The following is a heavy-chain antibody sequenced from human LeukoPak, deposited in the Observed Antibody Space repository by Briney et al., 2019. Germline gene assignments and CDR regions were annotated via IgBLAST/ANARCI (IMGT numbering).Heavy chain of an antibody. J-gene: IGHJ3*01. CDR3: ARSNPNRNALDL. Sequence: GGSLRLSCAASGFTLNSYLMSWVRQAPGRGLEWVANIKKDGSEESYLDSVKGRFTVSRDNAKNSLFPQMNSLRGEDTAVYYCARSNPNRNALDLWGQGTMVTISS. CDR1: GFTLNSYL. V-gene: IGHV3-7*01. CDR2: IKKDGSEE. D-gene: IGHD1-14*01.